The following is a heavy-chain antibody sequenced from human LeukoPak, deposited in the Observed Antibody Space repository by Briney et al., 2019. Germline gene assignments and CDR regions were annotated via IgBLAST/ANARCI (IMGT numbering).Heavy chain of an antibody. J-gene: IGHJ5*02. CDR1: GGSISSYY. CDR2: IYTSGST. Sequence: PSETLSLTCTVSGGSISSYYWSWIRQPAGKGLEWIGRIYTSGSTNYNPSLKSRVTMSVDTSKNQFSLKLSSVTAADTAVYYCARGGLGYCSSTSCYRPNNWFDPWGQGTLVTVSS. CDR3: ARGGLGYCSSTSCYRPNNWFDP. D-gene: IGHD2-2*01. V-gene: IGHV4-4*07.